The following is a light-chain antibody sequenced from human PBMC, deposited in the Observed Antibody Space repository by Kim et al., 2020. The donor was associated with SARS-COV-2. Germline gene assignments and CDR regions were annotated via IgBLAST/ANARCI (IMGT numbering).Light chain of an antibody. CDR1: QSISGW. CDR2: NAS. Sequence: DIQMTQSPTTLSASVGDRVSITCRASQSISGWLAWCQQRPGKAPKLLIYNASSLEAGVQSRFSGGGSGTEFALTISSLQPDDSATYYCQQYHTYPWTFGQGTKVDIK. J-gene: IGKJ1*01. V-gene: IGKV1-5*01. CDR3: QQYHTYPWT.